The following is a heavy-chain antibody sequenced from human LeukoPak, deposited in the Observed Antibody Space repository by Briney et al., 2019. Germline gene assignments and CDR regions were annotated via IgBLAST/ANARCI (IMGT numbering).Heavy chain of an antibody. Sequence: GGSLRLSCAASGFTFSSYAMHWVRQAPGKGLEWVAVISYDGSNKYYADSVKGRFTISRDNSKNTLYLQMNSLRAEDTAVYYCARGAVGALEEELDYWGQGTLVTVSS. V-gene: IGHV3-30*04. CDR3: ARGAVGALEEELDY. CDR2: ISYDGSNK. CDR1: GFTFSSYA. J-gene: IGHJ4*02. D-gene: IGHD1-1*01.